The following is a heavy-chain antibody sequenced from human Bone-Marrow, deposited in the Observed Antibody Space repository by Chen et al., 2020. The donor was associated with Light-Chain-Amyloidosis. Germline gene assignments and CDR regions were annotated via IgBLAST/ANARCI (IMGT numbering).Heavy chain of an antibody. V-gene: IGHV5-51*01. D-gene: IGHD2-21*01. J-gene: IGHJ4*02. Sequence: SGXXFPNYWIGWVRQMPGKGLEWMGVIYPDDSDARYSPSFEGXXXXXXXXXXXXXXXXXXXXXXXDTAMYYCARRRDGYNFDYWGQGTLVTVSS. CDR3: ARRRDGYNFDY. CDR1: GXXFPNYW. CDR2: IYPDDSDA.